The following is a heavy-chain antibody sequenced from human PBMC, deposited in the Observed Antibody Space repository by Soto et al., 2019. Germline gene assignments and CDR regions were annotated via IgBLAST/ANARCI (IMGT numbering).Heavy chain of an antibody. CDR1: GFTFSSYS. D-gene: IGHD5-12*01. V-gene: IGHV3-21*01. CDR3: ARGFRDGYNRGPLDY. Sequence: LRLSCAASGFTFSSYSMNWVRQAPGKGLEWVSSISSSSSYIYYADSVKGRFTISRDNAKNSLYLQMNSLRAEDTAVYYCARGFRDGYNRGPLDYWGQGTLVTVSS. CDR2: ISSSSSYI. J-gene: IGHJ4*02.